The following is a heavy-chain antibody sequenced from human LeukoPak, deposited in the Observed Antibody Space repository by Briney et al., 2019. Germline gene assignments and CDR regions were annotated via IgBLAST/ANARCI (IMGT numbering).Heavy chain of an antibody. CDR3: ARDSKTSSLADP. Sequence: ASVKVSCKASGYTFTGYYIHWVRQAPGQGLEWMGIINPSGGSASYAQKFEGRVTMTRDTSTSTVYMELSSLRAEDTAVYYCARDSKTSSLADPWGQGTLATVSS. CDR2: INPSGGSA. CDR1: GYTFTGYY. D-gene: IGHD2-2*01. V-gene: IGHV1-46*01. J-gene: IGHJ5*02.